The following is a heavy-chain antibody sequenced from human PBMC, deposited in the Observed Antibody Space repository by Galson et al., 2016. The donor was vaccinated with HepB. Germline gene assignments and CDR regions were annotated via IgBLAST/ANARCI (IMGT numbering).Heavy chain of an antibody. J-gene: IGHJ4*02. Sequence: SLRLSCAASGITFSNYWMHWVRQVPGKGLVWVSQINSDGRTTRYADSVKGRFTTSRDNAKNTLYLQMNSLRAEDTAIYYCAKGRGAGYNGREWNFDYWGQGSLVTVSS. CDR3: AKGRGAGYNGREWNFDY. D-gene: IGHD5-12*01. V-gene: IGHV3-74*01. CDR2: INSDGRTT. CDR1: GITFSNYW.